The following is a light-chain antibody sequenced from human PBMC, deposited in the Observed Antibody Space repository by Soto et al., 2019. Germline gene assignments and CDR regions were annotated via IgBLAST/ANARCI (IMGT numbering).Light chain of an antibody. V-gene: IGLV8-61*01. CDR2: TTN. Sequence: QTVVTQEPSFSVSPGGTVTLTCGLSSGSVSTSYYPSWYQQTPGQAPRTLISTTNTRSSGVPDRFSGSILGNKAALTVTGAQADGESDYYCALYMGSGISVFGAGTQLTVL. J-gene: IGLJ3*02. CDR3: ALYMGSGISV. CDR1: SGSVSTSYY.